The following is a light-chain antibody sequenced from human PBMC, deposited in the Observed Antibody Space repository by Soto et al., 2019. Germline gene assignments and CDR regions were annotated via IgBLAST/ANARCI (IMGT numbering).Light chain of an antibody. CDR3: QQRSNWPYLT. Sequence: EIVMTQSPAALSVSPGERATLSCRASQSVSSNLAWYQQKPGQAPRLLIYDASNRAYGVPARFRGSGSGTNFTLTIASLEPDDFAVYYCQQRSNWPYLTFGGGTRV. V-gene: IGKV3-11*01. J-gene: IGKJ4*01. CDR2: DAS. CDR1: QSVSSN.